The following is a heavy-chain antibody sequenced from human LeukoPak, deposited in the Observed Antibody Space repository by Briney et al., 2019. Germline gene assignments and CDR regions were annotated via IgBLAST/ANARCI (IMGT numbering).Heavy chain of an antibody. CDR2: INSRGNTT. CDR3: ARDDYGRADY. Sequence: GGSLRLSCAASGFTFSSYEMNWVRQAPGKGLEGGSYINSRGNTTYYADSVKGRFTISRDNSKNTLYLQMNSLRAEDTAVYYCARDDYGRADYWGQGTLVTVSS. D-gene: IGHD3-10*02. CDR1: GFTFSSYE. V-gene: IGHV3-48*03. J-gene: IGHJ4*02.